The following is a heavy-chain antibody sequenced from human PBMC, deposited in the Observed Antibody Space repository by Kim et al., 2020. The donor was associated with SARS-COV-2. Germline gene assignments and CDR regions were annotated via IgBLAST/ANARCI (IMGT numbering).Heavy chain of an antibody. CDR2: INAGNGNT. D-gene: IGHD3-3*01. J-gene: IGHJ5*02. Sequence: ASVKVSCKASGYTFTSYAMHWVRQAPGQRLEWMGWINAGNGNTKYSQKFQGRVTITRDTSASTAYMELSSLRSEDTAVYYCARSKRITIFGVGIPTPNWFDPWGQGTLVTVSS. V-gene: IGHV1-3*01. CDR3: ARSKRITIFGVGIPTPNWFDP. CDR1: GYTFTSYA.